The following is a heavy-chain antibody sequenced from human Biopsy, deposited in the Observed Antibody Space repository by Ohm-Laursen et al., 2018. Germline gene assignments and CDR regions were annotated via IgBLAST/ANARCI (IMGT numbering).Heavy chain of an antibody. Sequence: SQALSLTCTVSGGSIISYYWSWIRQPPGKALEGIGYIYLTGRTSYNPSLKSRVTMAVNNSKKQFSLRQSSVTAADTAVYYCASAGYNPDWNFDLWGRGTRVTVSS. CDR2: IYLTGRT. D-gene: IGHD5-24*01. J-gene: IGHJ2*01. V-gene: IGHV4-59*12. CDR3: ASAGYNPDWNFDL. CDR1: GGSIISYY.